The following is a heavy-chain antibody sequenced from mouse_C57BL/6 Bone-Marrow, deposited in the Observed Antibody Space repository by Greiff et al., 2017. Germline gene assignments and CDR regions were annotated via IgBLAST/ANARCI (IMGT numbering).Heavy chain of an antibody. D-gene: IGHD1-1*01. Sequence: EVQVVESGGGLVKPGGSLKLSCAASGFTFSDYGMHWVRQAPEKGLEWVAYISSGSSTIYYADTVKGRFTISRDNAKNTLFLQMTSLRSEDTAMXYCARRYYGSSMDYWGQGTSVTGSS. CDR1: GFTFSDYG. V-gene: IGHV5-17*01. CDR3: ARRYYGSSMDY. J-gene: IGHJ4*01. CDR2: ISSGSSTI.